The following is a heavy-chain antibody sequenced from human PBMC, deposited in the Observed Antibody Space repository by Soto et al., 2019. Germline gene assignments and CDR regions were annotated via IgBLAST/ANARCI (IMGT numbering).Heavy chain of an antibody. CDR3: ARELNTDSSAYYSFAY. V-gene: IGHV1-18*01. CDR2: VSTNNADT. CDR1: GYHFTAYG. D-gene: IGHD3-22*01. Sequence: QVQLVQSGPEVKMPGASVKVSCKTSGYHFTAYGLAWLRQAPGQRPEWMGWVSTNNADTNYAQKFLGRVTMTTDKSTTTTYMELRSLRSDDTAVYYCARELNTDSSAYYSFAYWGQGTLVTVSS. J-gene: IGHJ4*02.